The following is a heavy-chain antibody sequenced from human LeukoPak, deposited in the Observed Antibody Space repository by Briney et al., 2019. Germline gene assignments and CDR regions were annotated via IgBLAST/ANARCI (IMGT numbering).Heavy chain of an antibody. CDR3: ARKSYYGSGSDY. D-gene: IGHD3-10*01. CDR2: IYYSGST. Sequence: SETLSLTCTVSGGSISSYYWSWIRQPPGKGLEWIGYIYYSGSTNYNPSLKSRVTISVDTSKNQFSLKLSSVTAADTAVYYCARKSYYGSGSDYWGQGTLVTVSS. CDR1: GGSISSYY. J-gene: IGHJ4*02. V-gene: IGHV4-59*01.